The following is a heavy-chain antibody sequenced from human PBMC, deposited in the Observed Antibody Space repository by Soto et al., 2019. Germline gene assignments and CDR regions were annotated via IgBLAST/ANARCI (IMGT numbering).Heavy chain of an antibody. J-gene: IGHJ6*03. CDR3: AKGGGGSWKYYYYYMDV. CDR2: ISWNSGSI. Sequence: EVQLVESGGGLVQPGRSLRLSCAASGFSFDDYAMHWVRQAPGKGLEWVSGISWNSGSIGYADSVKGRFTISRDNAKNSLYLQMNSLRAEDTALYYCAKGGGGSWKYYYYYMDVWGKGTTVTVSS. CDR1: GFSFDDYA. D-gene: IGHD2-15*01. V-gene: IGHV3-9*01.